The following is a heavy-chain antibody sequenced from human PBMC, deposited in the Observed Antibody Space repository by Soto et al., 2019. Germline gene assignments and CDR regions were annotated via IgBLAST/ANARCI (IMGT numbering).Heavy chain of an antibody. D-gene: IGHD3-10*01. J-gene: IGHJ3*02. CDR2: IYYSGST. V-gene: IGHV4-30-4*01. CDR3: ARMAYYYGSGKETPNDAFDI. Sequence: QVQLQESGPGLVKPSQTLSLTCTVSGGSISSGDYYWSWIRQPPGKGLEGIGYIYYSGSTYYNPALKSRVTISVDTSKNQFSLKLSSVTAADTAVYYCARMAYYYGSGKETPNDAFDIWGQGTMVTVSS. CDR1: GGSISSGDYY.